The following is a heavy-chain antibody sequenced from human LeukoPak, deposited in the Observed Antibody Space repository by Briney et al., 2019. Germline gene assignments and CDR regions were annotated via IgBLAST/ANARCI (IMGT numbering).Heavy chain of an antibody. CDR2: ISYDGTKI. D-gene: IGHD3-3*02. CDR1: GFTFSSYS. Sequence: GGSLRLSCAASGFTFSSYSMNWVRQAPGKGLEWVAVISYDGTKIYYADSAKGRFTISRDNSKNMVYLQMNSLRAEDTALYYCARDSVKLPGISYFDNWGQGTLVTVSS. J-gene: IGHJ1*01. V-gene: IGHV3-30*03. CDR3: ARDSVKLPGISYFDN.